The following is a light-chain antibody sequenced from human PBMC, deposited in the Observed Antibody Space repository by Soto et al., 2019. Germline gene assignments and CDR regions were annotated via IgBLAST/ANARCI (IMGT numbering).Light chain of an antibody. Sequence: DILLTQSPGTLSVSVGDRATITCRASQTISRWLAWYQQKPGKAPKLLLYKASTFNRGVPSRFRGSGSWTEFTLTTISRLDDDVVAVYYQQHNSYSVAFGRGTKVDIK. CDR1: QTISRW. V-gene: IGKV1-5*03. J-gene: IGKJ1*01. CDR3: QQHNSYSVA. CDR2: KAS.